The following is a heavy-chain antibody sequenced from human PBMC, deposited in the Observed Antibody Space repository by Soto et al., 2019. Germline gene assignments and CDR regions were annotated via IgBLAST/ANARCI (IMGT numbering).Heavy chain of an antibody. Sequence: KPSETLSLTCTVSGGSISSYYWSWIRQPPGKGLEWIGYIYYSGSTNYNPSLKSRVTISVDTSKNQFSLKLSSVTAADAAVYYCARGGPPYDSSGYPFDYWGQGTLVTVSS. CDR3: ARGGPPYDSSGYPFDY. CDR1: GGSISSYY. V-gene: IGHV4-59*01. CDR2: IYYSGST. D-gene: IGHD3-22*01. J-gene: IGHJ4*02.